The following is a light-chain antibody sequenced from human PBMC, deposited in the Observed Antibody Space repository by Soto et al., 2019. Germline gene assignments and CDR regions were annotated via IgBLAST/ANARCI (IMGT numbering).Light chain of an antibody. CDR1: SSNIGRNF. CDR3: GTWDSSLSVLV. J-gene: IGLJ3*02. Sequence: QSVLTQPPSVSAAPGQGVTMSCSGTSSNIGRNFVAWDQQLPGTAPKLLIYDDTKRPYGIPCRFSASKSGTSATLAITGLQTGDEADYYCGTWDSSLSVLVFGGGTKLTVL. V-gene: IGLV1-51*01. CDR2: DDT.